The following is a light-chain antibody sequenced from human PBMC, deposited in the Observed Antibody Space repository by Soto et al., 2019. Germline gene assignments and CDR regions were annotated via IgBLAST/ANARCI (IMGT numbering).Light chain of an antibody. CDR1: QSVSSN. V-gene: IGKV3-15*01. J-gene: IGKJ2*01. Sequence: EIVMTQSPATLSVSPGERATLSCRASQSVSSNLAWYQQKPGQAPRLLIYGASTRATGIPARFSGSGSGTEFTLTISSPQSEDFAVYYCQQYNNLPDTFGQGTKLEIK. CDR3: QQYNNLPDT. CDR2: GAS.